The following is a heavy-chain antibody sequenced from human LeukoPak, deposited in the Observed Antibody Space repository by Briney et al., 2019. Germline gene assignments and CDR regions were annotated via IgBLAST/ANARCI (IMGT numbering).Heavy chain of an antibody. J-gene: IGHJ4*02. Sequence: GRSLTLSCAVYRFIFSPYGMQWVRQAPGKGLEWVAVIWSDGSTKYYADSVKGRFTMSRDNSKNMVYLQMNSLRAEDTALYYCARYRHGSGRFYIDSWGLGTLVTVSS. CDR2: IWSDGSTK. V-gene: IGHV3-33*01. D-gene: IGHD6-19*01. CDR1: RFIFSPYG. CDR3: ARYRHGSGRFYIDS.